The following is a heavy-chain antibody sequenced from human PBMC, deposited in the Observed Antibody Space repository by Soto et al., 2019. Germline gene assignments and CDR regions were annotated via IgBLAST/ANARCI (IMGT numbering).Heavy chain of an antibody. J-gene: IGHJ4*02. V-gene: IGHV3-23*01. CDR2: ISGSGATT. Sequence: EVQLLESGGGLVQPGGSLRLSCAASGFTFSTYAMNWVRQAPGKGLEWVSTISGSGATTFYADSVKGRFTISRDNSRNTLYLQMNSLRAEYSAVYYCAKLIGIAAGPLILDWGQGTLVTVFS. CDR3: AKLIGIAAGPLILD. D-gene: IGHD3-16*02. CDR1: GFTFSTYA.